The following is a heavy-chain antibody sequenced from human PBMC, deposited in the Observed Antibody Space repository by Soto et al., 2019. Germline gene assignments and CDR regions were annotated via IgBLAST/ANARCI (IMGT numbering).Heavy chain of an antibody. J-gene: IGHJ3*02. CDR2: IYYSGST. Sequence: SEILSLTCTVSGGSISSGGYSWSWIRQHPGKGLEWLGYIYYSGSTSYNPSLKSRVTISVDTSKNQFALKLSSVCAGDTGVSSCARGWGVRDYTEGDAFEIWGQGTMVTAS. V-gene: IGHV4-31*03. D-gene: IGHD4-4*01. CDR3: ARGWGVRDYTEGDAFEI. CDR1: GGSISSGGYS.